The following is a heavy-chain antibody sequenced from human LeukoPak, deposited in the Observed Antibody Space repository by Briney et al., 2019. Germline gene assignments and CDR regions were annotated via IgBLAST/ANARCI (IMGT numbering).Heavy chain of an antibody. CDR2: ISYSGST. D-gene: IGHD7-27*01. CDR1: GVSIRSHY. CDR3: ARDGEGDEGWDY. Sequence: SETLSLTCTVSGVSIRSHYWIWIRQPPGKGLEWIGHISYSGSTNYNPSLKSRVTISVDTSKNQFSLRLSSVTAADTAVYNCARDGEGDEGWDYWGQGTLVTVSS. V-gene: IGHV4-59*11. J-gene: IGHJ4*02.